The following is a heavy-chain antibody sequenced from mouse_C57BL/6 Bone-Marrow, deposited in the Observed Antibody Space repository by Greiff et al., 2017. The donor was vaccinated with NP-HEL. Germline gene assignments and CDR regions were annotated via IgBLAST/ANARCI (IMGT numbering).Heavy chain of an antibody. CDR1: GYTFTSYW. J-gene: IGHJ3*01. D-gene: IGHD4-1*01. Sequence: VQLQQPGTELVKPGASVKLSCKASGYTFTSYWMHWVKQRPGQGLEWIGNINPSNGGTNYNEKFKSKATLTVDKSSSTAYMQLSSLTSEDSAVYDCAGEEAWGGNAWFAYGGRGTLVTVSA. CDR2: INPSNGGT. V-gene: IGHV1-53*01. CDR3: AGEEAWGGNAWFAY.